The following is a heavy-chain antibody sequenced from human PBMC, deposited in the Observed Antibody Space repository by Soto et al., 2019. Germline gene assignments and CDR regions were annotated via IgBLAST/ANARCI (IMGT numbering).Heavy chain of an antibody. V-gene: IGHV2-5*02. CDR1: GFSLSTSGVG. J-gene: IGHJ3*02. CDR3: AHRRIAAAINAFDI. CDR2: IYWDDDK. D-gene: IGHD6-13*01. Sequence: QITVKESGPPLVKPIQTLTLTCTFSGFSLSTSGVGVGWIRQPPGKALEWLALIYWDDDKRYSPSLKSRLTITKDTSKNQVVLTMTNMDPVDTATYYCAHRRIAAAINAFDIWGQGTMVTVSS.